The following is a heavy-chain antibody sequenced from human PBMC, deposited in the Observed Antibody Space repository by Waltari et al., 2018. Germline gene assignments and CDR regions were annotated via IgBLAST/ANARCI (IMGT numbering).Heavy chain of an antibody. CDR2: MSYDGNKI. CDR1: GLTFSKFG. D-gene: IGHD4-17*01. CDR3: AKDGDYSLPGYDAFDV. V-gene: IGHV3-30*02. Sequence: QVYLVESGGGVVQPGGSLELSCLASGLTFSKFGMHWVRQSPGRGLEWVAFMSYDGNKIFDADSVKGRFTISRDNRNNILYLQMNSLRPEDTATYYCAKDGDYSLPGYDAFDVWGQGTVVTVSS. J-gene: IGHJ3*01.